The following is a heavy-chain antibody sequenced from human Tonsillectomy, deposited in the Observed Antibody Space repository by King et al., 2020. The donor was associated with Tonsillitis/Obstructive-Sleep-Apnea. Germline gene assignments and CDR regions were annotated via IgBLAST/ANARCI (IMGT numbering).Heavy chain of an antibody. CDR2: IDPSDSDT. CDR3: AREGYSAHVGWFDP. Sequence: QLVQSGAEVKKPGESLRISCKGSGYSFTSYWISWVRQMPGKGLEWMGRIDPSDSDTNYSPSFQGHVTISADKSLSTPYLQWSSLKASDSAIYYCAREGYSAHVGWFDPWGQGTLVIVSS. V-gene: IGHV5-10-1*01. CDR1: GYSFTSYW. D-gene: IGHD5-12*01. J-gene: IGHJ5*02.